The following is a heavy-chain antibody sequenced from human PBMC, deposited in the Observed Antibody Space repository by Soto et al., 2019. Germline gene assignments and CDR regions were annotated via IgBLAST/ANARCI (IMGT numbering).Heavy chain of an antibody. CDR3: ARVMGTDGWCNLPFDL. D-gene: IGHD6-19*01. V-gene: IGHV3-7*04. Sequence: EVQLVESGGGLVQPGGSRRLSCAASGFSFSHYWMGWVRQAPGMGLEWVAIIKQDGSEKYYVDSAKGRFSISRDNAKNSVYLDMDNLRVEDTALYFCARVMGTDGWCNLPFDLWGQGTMVTVSS. CDR2: IKQDGSEK. J-gene: IGHJ3*01. CDR1: GFSFSHYW.